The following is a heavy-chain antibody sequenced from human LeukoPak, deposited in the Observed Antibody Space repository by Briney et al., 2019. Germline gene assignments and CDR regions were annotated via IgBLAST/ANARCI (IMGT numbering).Heavy chain of an antibody. CDR2: INSDGSTT. CDR3: TNPGRFGTSGYYPFDY. Sequence: GGSLRLSCVASGFTFSSYWMHWVRQAPGKGLVWVSHINSDGSTTTYADPVKGRFTISRDNAKNTLYLQMNSLRVEDTAVYYCTNPGRFGTSGYYPFDYWGQGTLVTVSS. D-gene: IGHD3-22*01. J-gene: IGHJ4*02. V-gene: IGHV3-74*01. CDR1: GFTFSSYW.